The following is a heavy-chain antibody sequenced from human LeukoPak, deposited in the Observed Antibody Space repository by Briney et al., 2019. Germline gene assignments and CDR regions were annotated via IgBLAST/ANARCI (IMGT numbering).Heavy chain of an antibody. V-gene: IGHV1-2*02. Sequence: ASVKVSCKASGYTFTGYYIHWVRQAPGQGLEWMGWINPNSGGTNYAQKFQGRVTMTRDRSINTAYMDLRSLAYDDTAVYYCARDKPAEAALDFWGQGTLVTVSS. CDR1: GYTFTGYY. CDR2: INPNSGGT. CDR3: ARDKPAEAALDF. J-gene: IGHJ4*02.